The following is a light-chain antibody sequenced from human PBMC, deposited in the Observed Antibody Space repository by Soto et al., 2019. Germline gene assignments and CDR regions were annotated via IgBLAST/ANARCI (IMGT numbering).Light chain of an antibody. CDR1: QSVSSY. CDR2: AAS. Sequence: DVQMTQSPSSLSASVGDRVTITCRASQSVSSYLNWYQHKPGKAPKLLIYAASSLQSGVPSRFSGSGSGTDFTLTISSLQPEDSATYYCQQANSFPLTFGGGTKVAIK. J-gene: IGKJ4*01. CDR3: QQANSFPLT. V-gene: IGKV1-39*01.